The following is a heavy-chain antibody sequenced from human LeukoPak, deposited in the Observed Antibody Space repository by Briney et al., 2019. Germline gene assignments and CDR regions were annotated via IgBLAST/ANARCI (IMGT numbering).Heavy chain of an antibody. D-gene: IGHD2-8*01. J-gene: IGHJ6*03. Sequence: SETLSLTCTVSGGSSGSTSYYWAWLRQPPGKGLEWIGGIYYSGSTYYHLSLKSRVTISIDTSKNQFSLKLSSVTAADTAVYFCARQVFCNNGVCFRAIHSYHYMDVWGKGTTVTVSS. CDR1: GGSSGSTSYY. CDR2: IYYSGST. CDR3: ARQVFCNNGVCFRAIHSYHYMDV. V-gene: IGHV4-39*01.